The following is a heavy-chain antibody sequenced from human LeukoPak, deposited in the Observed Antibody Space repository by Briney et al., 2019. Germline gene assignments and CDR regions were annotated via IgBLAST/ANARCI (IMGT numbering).Heavy chain of an antibody. CDR1: GYSFTRYY. Sequence: ASVKVSCKASGYSFTRYYISWVRQAPGQGLEWMGIINPSSGSTTYAQKFQGRVTMTRDMSTNTVYMELSSLRSEDTAVYYCARRRSGWKNYYYYYMDVWGKGTTVTISS. J-gene: IGHJ6*03. D-gene: IGHD6-19*01. CDR2: INPSSGST. CDR3: ARRRSGWKNYYYYYMDV. V-gene: IGHV1-46*01.